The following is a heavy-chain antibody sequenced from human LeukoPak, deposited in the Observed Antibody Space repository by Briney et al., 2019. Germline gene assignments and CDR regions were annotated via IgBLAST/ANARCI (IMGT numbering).Heavy chain of an antibody. Sequence: SVTLSLTCTVSGGSISSYYWSWLRQSPGKGLEWLGYISYSGSTIFNPSLKGRVTMSVDTSKNQISMKLTSVTAADTAVYYCARDRIVGAFGYAFDIWGQGTMVTVSS. CDR2: ISYSGST. J-gene: IGHJ3*02. V-gene: IGHV4-59*01. CDR1: GGSISSYY. D-gene: IGHD1-26*01. CDR3: ARDRIVGAFGYAFDI.